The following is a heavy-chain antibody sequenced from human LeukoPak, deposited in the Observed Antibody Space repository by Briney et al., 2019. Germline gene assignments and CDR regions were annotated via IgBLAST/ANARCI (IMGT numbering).Heavy chain of an antibody. V-gene: IGHV4-39*07. CDR2: VYYSGNT. Sequence: SETLSLTCTVSGGSISSSNYYWGWIRQPPGKGLECIGSVYYSGNTYYNPSLKSRVTISVDTSKNQFSLKLSPVTAADTAVYYCARAVTSSSSWYKWVNWFDPWGQGTLVTVSS. CDR1: GGSISSSNYY. D-gene: IGHD6-13*01. CDR3: ARAVTSSSSWYKWVNWFDP. J-gene: IGHJ5*02.